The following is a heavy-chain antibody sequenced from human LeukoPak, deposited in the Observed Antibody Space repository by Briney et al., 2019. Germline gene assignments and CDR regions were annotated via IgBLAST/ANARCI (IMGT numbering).Heavy chain of an antibody. J-gene: IGHJ3*02. CDR3: ARGGSGSYDEAFDI. D-gene: IGHD1-26*01. CDR1: GGSVSSGSYY. Sequence: SETLSLTCTVSGGSVSSGSYYWSWIRQPPGKGLEWIGYIYYSGSTNYNPSLKSRVTISVDTSKNQFSLKLSSVTAADTAVYYCARGGSGSYDEAFDIWGQGTMVTVSS. CDR2: IYYSGST. V-gene: IGHV4-61*01.